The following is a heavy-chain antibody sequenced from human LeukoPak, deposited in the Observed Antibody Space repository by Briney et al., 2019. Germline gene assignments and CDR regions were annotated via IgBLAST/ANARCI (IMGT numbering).Heavy chain of an antibody. J-gene: IGHJ4*02. D-gene: IGHD4-11*01. CDR3: ARGGGFAYSNYQFEY. CDR1: GYTFTGYY. V-gene: IGHV1-2*02. Sequence: GASVKVSCKASGYTFTGYYMHWVRQAPGQGLEWMGWINPNSGGTSYAQKFQGRVTMTRDTSISTAYMELNKLRSDDTAVYYCARGGGFAYSNYQFEYWGQGTLVTVSS. CDR2: INPNSGGT.